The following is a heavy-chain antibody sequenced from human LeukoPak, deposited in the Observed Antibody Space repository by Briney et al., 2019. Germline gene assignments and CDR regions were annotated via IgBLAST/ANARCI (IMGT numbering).Heavy chain of an antibody. Sequence: HPGGSLRLSCAASGFTLRSSAMSWVRQAPGKGLEWVSAISGDGGTISYAASVRGRFTISRDNAKNTLFLQMSSLRAGDTALYYCAREGRSQLLLTAYYYSMDVWGQGTTVTVSS. CDR1: GFTLRSSA. CDR3: AREGRSQLLLTAYYYSMDV. D-gene: IGHD2-2*01. J-gene: IGHJ6*02. CDR2: ISGDGGTI. V-gene: IGHV3-23*01.